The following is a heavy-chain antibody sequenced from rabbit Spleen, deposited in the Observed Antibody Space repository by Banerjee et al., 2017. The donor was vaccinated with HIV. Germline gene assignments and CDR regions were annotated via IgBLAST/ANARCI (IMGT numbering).Heavy chain of an antibody. CDR1: GFDFSSNYY. V-gene: IGHV1S47*01. CDR2: IYNGDDNT. D-gene: IGHD4-2*01. J-gene: IGHJ4*01. CDR3: ARDVGIDVYRFTL. Sequence: QEQLVESGGGLVQPEGSLTLTCKASGFDFSSNYYMCWVRQAPGKGPEWIACIYNGDDNTYYASWVNGRFTISRSTSLNTVTLQMTSLTTADTATYFCARDVGIDVYRFTLWGPGPLVTVS.